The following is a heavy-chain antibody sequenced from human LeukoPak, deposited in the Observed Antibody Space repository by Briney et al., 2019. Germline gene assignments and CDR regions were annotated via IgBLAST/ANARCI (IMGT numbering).Heavy chain of an antibody. D-gene: IGHD2-2*01. CDR2: FIPILGIP. CDR1: GGTFRSYS. V-gene: IGHV1-69*10. CDR3: ARGLYCSSSTSCYDYGMDV. J-gene: IGHJ6*02. Sequence: ASVKVSCKTSGGTFRSYSLNSVRQAPRQGPEWMGDFIPILGIPKYAQNLQGRVTITADESTSTGYMELSGLRYEDTAMYYCARGLYCSSSTSCYDYGMDVWGQGTTVTVSS.